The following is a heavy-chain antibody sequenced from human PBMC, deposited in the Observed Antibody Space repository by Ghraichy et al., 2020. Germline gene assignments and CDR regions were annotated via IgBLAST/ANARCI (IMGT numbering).Heavy chain of an antibody. J-gene: IGHJ4*02. D-gene: IGHD2-2*01. CDR2: ISGSDDST. CDR1: GFTFSGYA. V-gene: IGHV3-23*01. CDR3: AKSAYTAVVPATVDC. Sequence: GGSLRLSSAASGFTFSGYAMSWVRQAPGKGLEWVSTISGSDDSTYYADSVKGRFTISRDISKNTLYLQMNSLRAEDTAVYYCAKSAYTAVVPATVDCWGQGTLVTVSS.